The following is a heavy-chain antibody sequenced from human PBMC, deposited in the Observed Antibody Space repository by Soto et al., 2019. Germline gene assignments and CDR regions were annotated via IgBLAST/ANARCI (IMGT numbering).Heavy chain of an antibody. Sequence: GGSLRLSCAASGFAFSSYTMSWVRQTPGKGLDWVSSISASGGSTYYGDSLKGRFTISRDNSKNTLNLHIKILGVEDSAVYYFANDRGGFDRGWEYYDFWGQGTQVTVSS. CDR1: GFAFSSYT. CDR2: ISASGGST. V-gene: IGHV3-23*01. D-gene: IGHD3-9*01. J-gene: IGHJ4*02. CDR3: ANDRGGFDRGWEYYDF.